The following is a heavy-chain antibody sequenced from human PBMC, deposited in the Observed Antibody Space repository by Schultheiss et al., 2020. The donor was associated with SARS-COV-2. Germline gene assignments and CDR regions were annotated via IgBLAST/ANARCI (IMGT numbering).Heavy chain of an antibody. D-gene: IGHD6-13*01. V-gene: IGHV4-39*07. CDR3: ARVLAAAGTWFDP. Sequence: SETLSLTCTVSGGSISSSSYYWGWIRQPPGKGLEWIGSIYYSGSTNYNPSLKSRVTISVDTSKNQFSLKLSSVTAADTAVYYCARVLAAAGTWFDPWGQGTLVTVSS. CDR2: IYYSGST. CDR1: GGSISSSSYY. J-gene: IGHJ5*02.